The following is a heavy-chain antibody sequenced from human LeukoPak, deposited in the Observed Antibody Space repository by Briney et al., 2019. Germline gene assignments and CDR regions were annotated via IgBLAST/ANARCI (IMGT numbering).Heavy chain of an antibody. V-gene: IGHV3-23*01. CDR3: AKLGDWEPTASGEIDY. CDR2: ISGSGGST. Sequence: GGSLRLSCAASGFTFSSYAMSWVRQAPGKGLEWVSAISGSGGSTYYADSVKGRFTISRDNSKNTLYLQMNSLRAEDTAVYYCAKLGDWEPTASGEIDYWGQGTLVTVSS. CDR1: GFTFSSYA. J-gene: IGHJ4*02. D-gene: IGHD1-26*01.